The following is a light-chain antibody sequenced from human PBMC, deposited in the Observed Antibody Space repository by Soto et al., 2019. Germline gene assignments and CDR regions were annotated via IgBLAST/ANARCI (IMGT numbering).Light chain of an antibody. CDR1: SIDVGGYNY. CDR3: SSYTGSAALVI. J-gene: IGLJ2*01. Sequence: QSALTQPASVSGSLGQSITISCTGTSIDVGGYNYVSWYQQHPGRAPKLLIYNVSHRPSGISYRFSGSKSGNTASLTISGLQAEDEADYYCSSYTGSAALVIFGGGTQLTVL. CDR2: NVS. V-gene: IGLV2-14*03.